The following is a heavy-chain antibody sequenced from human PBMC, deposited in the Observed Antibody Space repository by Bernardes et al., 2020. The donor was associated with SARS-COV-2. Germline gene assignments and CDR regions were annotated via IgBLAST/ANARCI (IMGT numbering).Heavy chain of an antibody. Sequence: SETLSLTCTVSAGSIGSYYWAWIRQPPGKGLEWIGYIYYSGNTNYNPSLKSRVTISVDRSQNQFSLNLSSVTPVDTAVYYCARDLSHLVRRGFDLWGRGTLVTVSS. CDR1: AGSIGSYY. J-gene: IGHJ2*01. CDR3: ARDLSHLVRRGFDL. CDR2: IYYSGNT. D-gene: IGHD3-10*01. V-gene: IGHV4-59*01.